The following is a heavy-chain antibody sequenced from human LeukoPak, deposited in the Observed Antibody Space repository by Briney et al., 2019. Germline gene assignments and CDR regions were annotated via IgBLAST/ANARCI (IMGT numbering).Heavy chain of an antibody. CDR2: IANDGRDK. CDR3: AKDKSFAAAGYHFDF. Sequence: GGSLRLSCAASGFTFSICAMHWVRQAPGKGLEWVAVIANDGRDKHHADSVKGRFTISRDNSENTVYLQMNSLRSEDSGVYYCAKDKSFAAAGYHFDFWGQGALITVSS. V-gene: IGHV3-30*18. D-gene: IGHD6-25*01. CDR1: GFTFSICA. J-gene: IGHJ4*02.